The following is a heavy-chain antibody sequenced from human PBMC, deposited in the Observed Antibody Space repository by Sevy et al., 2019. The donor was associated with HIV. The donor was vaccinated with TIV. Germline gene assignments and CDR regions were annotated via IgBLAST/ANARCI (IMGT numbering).Heavy chain of an antibody. CDR2: ISGSGGST. CDR3: AKVQNGILTGYHQGGFDY. Sequence: GGSLRLSCAASGFTFSSYAMSWVRQAPGKGLEWVSAISGSGGSTYYADSVKGRFTISRDNSKNTLSLQMNSLRAEDTAVYYCAKVQNGILTGYHQGGFDYWGQGTLVTVSS. J-gene: IGHJ4*02. D-gene: IGHD3-9*01. CDR1: GFTFSSYA. V-gene: IGHV3-23*01.